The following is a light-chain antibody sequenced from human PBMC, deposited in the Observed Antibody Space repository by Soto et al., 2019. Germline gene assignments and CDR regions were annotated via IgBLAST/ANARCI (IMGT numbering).Light chain of an antibody. J-gene: IGLJ2*01. CDR1: SSDVGGYNY. V-gene: IGLV2-8*01. CDR2: EVS. Sequence: QSALTQPPSASGSPGQSVTISCTGTSSDVGGYNYVSWYQQHPGKAPKLMISEVSKRPSGVPDRFSGSKSGNTASLTVSGLPAEAEADYYCSSFAGNNNLVFGGGTKLTVL. CDR3: SSFAGNNNLV.